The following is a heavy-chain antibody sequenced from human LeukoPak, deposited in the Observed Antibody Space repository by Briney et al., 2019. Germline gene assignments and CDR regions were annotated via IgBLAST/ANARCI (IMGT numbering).Heavy chain of an antibody. J-gene: IGHJ3*02. D-gene: IGHD3-22*01. Sequence: ASVKVSCKASGYTFTGYYMHWVRRAPGQGLEWMGRINPNSGGTNYAQKFQGRVTMTRDTSISTAYMELSRLRSDDTAVYYCAREPMIVVVITLDAFDIWGQGTMVTVSS. CDR3: AREPMIVVVITLDAFDI. V-gene: IGHV1-2*06. CDR1: GYTFTGYY. CDR2: INPNSGGT.